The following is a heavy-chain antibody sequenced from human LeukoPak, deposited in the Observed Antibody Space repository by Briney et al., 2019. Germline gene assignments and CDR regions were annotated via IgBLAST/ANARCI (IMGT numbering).Heavy chain of an antibody. Sequence: SETLSLTCTVSGGSISSYYWSWIRQPPGKGLEWIGYICYSGSTNYNPSLKSRVTISVDTSKNQFSLKLSSVTAADTAVYYCARLRYGSYGMDVWGQGTTVTVSS. CDR3: ARLRYGSYGMDV. CDR2: ICYSGST. J-gene: IGHJ6*02. V-gene: IGHV4-59*01. CDR1: GGSISSYY. D-gene: IGHD3-16*01.